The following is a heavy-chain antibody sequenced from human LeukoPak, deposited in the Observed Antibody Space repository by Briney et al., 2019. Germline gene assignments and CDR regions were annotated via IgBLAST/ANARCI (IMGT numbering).Heavy chain of an antibody. CDR2: ISGGGDTT. CDR1: GFSFSSYT. CDR3: AKGQNYFDY. J-gene: IGHJ4*02. V-gene: IGHV3-23*01. Sequence: GGSLRLSCSASGFSFSSYTMTWVRQAPGKGPEWVSIISGGGDTTFYTDSVKGRFTISRDNSKNTLYLQMNSLRAEDTVVYYCAKGQNYFDYWGQGTLVTVSS.